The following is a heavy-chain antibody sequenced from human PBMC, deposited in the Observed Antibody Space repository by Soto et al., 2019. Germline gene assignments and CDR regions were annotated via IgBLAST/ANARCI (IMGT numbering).Heavy chain of an antibody. V-gene: IGHV3-74*01. CDR1: GLTLSRHW. J-gene: IGHJ4*02. CDR2: INSDGTTT. D-gene: IGHD3-22*01. Sequence: EVQLVESGGGLVQPGGSLRLSCAASGLTLSRHWMHWVRQVPGKGLVWVARINSDGTTTAYVGSVKGRFTISRDNAKNTLSLQMNSLRAEDTAVYYCAKDPIVVVPPRLFDYWGQGTLVTVSS. CDR3: AKDPIVVVPPRLFDY.